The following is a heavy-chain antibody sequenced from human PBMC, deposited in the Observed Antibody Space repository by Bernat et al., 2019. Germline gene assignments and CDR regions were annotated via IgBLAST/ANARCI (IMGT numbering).Heavy chain of an antibody. D-gene: IGHD4-17*01. CDR3: ARDLSAYGDYAYFDY. CDR1: GFTFSSYE. J-gene: IGHJ4*02. V-gene: IGHV3-30-3*01. Sequence: VQLVESGGGLVQPGGSLRLSCAASGFTFSSYEMNWVRQAPGKGLEWVAVISYDGSNKYYADSVKGRFTISRDNSKNTLYLQMNSLRAEDTAVYYCARDLSAYGDYAYFDYWGQGTLVTVSS. CDR2: ISYDGSNK.